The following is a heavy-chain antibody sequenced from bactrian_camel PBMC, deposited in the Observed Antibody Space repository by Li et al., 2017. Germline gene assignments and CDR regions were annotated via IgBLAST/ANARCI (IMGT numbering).Heavy chain of an antibody. CDR1: GYTGDC. D-gene: IGHD6*01. CDR2: VDSEGNT. J-gene: IGHJ4*01. V-gene: IGHV3S53*01. CDR3: AAGPWFTDEYRY. Sequence: HVQLVESGGGSVQAGGSLRLSCAASGYTGDCIGWFRQARGTEREGVAAVDSEGNTSYVESVKGRFTIARDNIKNTVYLQMLSLKSEDTALYYCAAGPWFTDEYRYWGQGTQVTVS.